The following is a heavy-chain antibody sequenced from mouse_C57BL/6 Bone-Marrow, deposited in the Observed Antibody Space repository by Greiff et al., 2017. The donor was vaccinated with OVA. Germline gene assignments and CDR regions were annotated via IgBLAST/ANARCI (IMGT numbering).Heavy chain of an antibody. D-gene: IGHD2-3*01. CDR2: IYTRSGNT. V-gene: IGHV1-81*01. CDR3: AKGHDGYRFAY. CDR1: GYTFTSYG. Sequence: VQLKESGAELARPGASVKLSCKASGYTFTSYGISWVKQRTGQGLERIGEIYTRSGNTYYNEKFKGKATLTADKSSSTAYMELRSLTSEDSAVYFCAKGHDGYRFAYWGQGTLVTVSA. J-gene: IGHJ3*01.